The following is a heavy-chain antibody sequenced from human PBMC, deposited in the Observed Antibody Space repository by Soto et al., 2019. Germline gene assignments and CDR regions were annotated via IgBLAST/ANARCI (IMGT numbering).Heavy chain of an antibody. V-gene: IGHV4-34*01. Sequence: QVQLQQWGAGLVKPSETLSRSCAVYGQSFSGHSWAWIRQPPGKGLEWIGEINENGSTYYNPSLKCRVTISTDTSMNQFSVTLSSVRAADTAAYFCARGSGIVALPGELEDVKYDYWGQGTLVNVSS. J-gene: IGHJ4*02. CDR1: GQSFSGHS. D-gene: IGHD1-1*01. CDR2: INENGST. CDR3: ARGSGIVALPGELEDVKYDY.